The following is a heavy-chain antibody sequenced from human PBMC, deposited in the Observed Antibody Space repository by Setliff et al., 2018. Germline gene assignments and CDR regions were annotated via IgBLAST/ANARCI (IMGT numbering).Heavy chain of an antibody. Sequence: GESLKISCKGSGYSFTSYWIGWVRQMPGKGLEWMGIIYPGNSDTRYSPSFQGQVTISADKSISTAYLQLSSLKASDTAMYYCARHSISYSGTCLLGYWGQGTLVTVSS. D-gene: IGHD6-13*01. J-gene: IGHJ4*02. CDR3: ARHSISYSGTCLLGY. CDR2: IYPGNSDT. CDR1: GYSFTSYW. V-gene: IGHV5-51*01.